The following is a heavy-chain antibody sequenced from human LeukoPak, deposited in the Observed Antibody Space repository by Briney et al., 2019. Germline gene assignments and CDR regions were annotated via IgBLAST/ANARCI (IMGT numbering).Heavy chain of an antibody. CDR1: GGSISSSSYY. CDR2: IYYSGST. CDR3: GRAGYSRGGTNWFDP. V-gene: IGHV4-39*07. D-gene: IGHD6-13*01. J-gene: IGHJ5*02. Sequence: SETLSLTCTVSGGSISSSSYYWGWIRQPPGKGLEWIGSIYYSGSTYYNPSLKSRVTISVDTSKNQFSLKLSSVTAADTAVYYCGRAGYSRGGTNWFDPWGQGTLVTVSS.